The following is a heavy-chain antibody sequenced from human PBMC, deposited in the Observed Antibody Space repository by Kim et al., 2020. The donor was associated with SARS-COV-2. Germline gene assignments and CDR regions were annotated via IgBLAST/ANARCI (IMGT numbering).Heavy chain of an antibody. CDR3: AKDMGELFPLMVFDY. CDR1: GFTYHTYP. V-gene: IGHV3-23*01. J-gene: IGHJ4*02. Sequence: GGSLRLSCEVSGFTYHTYPMSWVRQAPGKGLEWVSGISAGSGRTYYADSITGRFTISRDNSKNMLYMDMYSLRAEDTAVYYCAKDMGELFPLMVFDYWGQGALVTVSS. D-gene: IGHD3-16*01. CDR2: ISAGSGRT.